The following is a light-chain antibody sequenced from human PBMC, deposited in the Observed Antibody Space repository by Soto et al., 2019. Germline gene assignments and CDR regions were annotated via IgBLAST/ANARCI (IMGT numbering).Light chain of an antibody. J-gene: IGKJ1*01. V-gene: IGKV3-15*01. CDR2: DTS. CDR1: QSVSSS. Sequence: EIVVTQSQATLSVSPGERVTLSCMASQSVSSSLAWYQQRPGQAPRLIIYDTSTRAPGIAARFSGSGSGTEFTLTIRRLKSEDVAVYYCQQYVHWPPGTCGQGTKVDIK. CDR3: QQYVHWPPGT.